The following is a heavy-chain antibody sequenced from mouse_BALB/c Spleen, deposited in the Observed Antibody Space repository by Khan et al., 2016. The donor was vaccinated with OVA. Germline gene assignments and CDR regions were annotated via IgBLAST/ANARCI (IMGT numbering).Heavy chain of an antibody. J-gene: IGHJ4*01. V-gene: IGHV1S132*01. CDR1: GYIFTSYW. CDR2: IYPGTGST. CDR3: ARSDYGSTYAMDY. Sequence: VQLQESGAELVRPGASVKLSCKPSGYIFTSYWLHWVKQRSGQGLAWIARIYPGTGSTYYNEKFKGKATLTADKSSSTAYIQLSSLKAEDYAVYFCARSDYGSTYAMDYWGKGTSVTVSS. D-gene: IGHD1-1*01.